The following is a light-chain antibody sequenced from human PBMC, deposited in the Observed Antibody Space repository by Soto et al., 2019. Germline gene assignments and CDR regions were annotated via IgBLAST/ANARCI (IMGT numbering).Light chain of an antibody. V-gene: IGLV2-8*01. CDR2: EVT. CDR3: SSYAGTNNV. Sequence: LTQPPSASGSPGQSVTISCTGTSSDVGRYNYVSWYQQHPGKAPKLMIYEVTKRPSGVPDRFSGSKSDNTASLTVSGLQAEDEADYYCSSYAGTNNVFGTGTKVTVL. CDR1: SSDVGRYNY. J-gene: IGLJ1*01.